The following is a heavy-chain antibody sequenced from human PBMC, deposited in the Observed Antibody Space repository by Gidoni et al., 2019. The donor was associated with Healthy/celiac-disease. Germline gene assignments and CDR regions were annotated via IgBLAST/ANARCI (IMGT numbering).Heavy chain of an antibody. CDR3: ARDGYGGAFDI. V-gene: IGHV4-34*01. Sequence: QVQLQQWGAGLLKPSETLSLTCAVYGVSFSGYYWSWIRQPPGKGLEWIGEINHSGSTNYNPSLKSRVTISVDTSKNQFSLKLSSVTAADTAVYYCARDGYGGAFDIWGQGTMVTVSS. J-gene: IGHJ3*02. CDR2: INHSGST. D-gene: IGHD5-18*01. CDR1: GVSFSGYY.